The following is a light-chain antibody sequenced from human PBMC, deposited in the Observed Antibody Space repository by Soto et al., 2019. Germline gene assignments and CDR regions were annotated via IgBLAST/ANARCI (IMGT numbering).Light chain of an antibody. J-gene: IGKJ1*01. CDR2: GAS. CDR1: QSVSSNF. V-gene: IGKV3-20*01. Sequence: EIVLTQSPGTRSLSPGERATLSCRASQSVSSNFLAWYQQKPGQAPRLLIYGASNRATGIPDRFSGSGSGTDFTLTISGLEPEDFAVYSCPQYDTSPRPFGQGTKVDI. CDR3: PQYDTSPRP.